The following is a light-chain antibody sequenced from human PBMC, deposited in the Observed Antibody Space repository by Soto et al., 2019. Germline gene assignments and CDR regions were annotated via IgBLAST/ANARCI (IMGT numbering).Light chain of an antibody. CDR2: DVN. J-gene: IGLJ2*01. CDR3: GSYTRGNTVV. Sequence: QSVLTQPASVSGAPGQSITTSCTGTSSDVGGYNYVSWYQQHPGKAPKLIIYDVNNRPSGVSNRFSGSKSGNTASLTIYGLQAEDEADYYCGSYTRGNTVVFGGGTKLTVL. CDR1: SSDVGGYNY. V-gene: IGLV2-14*01.